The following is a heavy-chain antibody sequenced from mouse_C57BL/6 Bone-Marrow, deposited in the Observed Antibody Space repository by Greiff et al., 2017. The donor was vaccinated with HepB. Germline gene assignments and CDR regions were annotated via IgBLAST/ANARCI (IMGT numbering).Heavy chain of an antibody. CDR3: AMGTTVVAPFDY. Sequence: EVQRVESGGGLVKPGGSLKLSCAASGFTFSDYGMHWVRQAPEKGLEWVAYISSGSSTIYYADTVKGRFTISRDNAKNTLFLQMTSLRSEDTAMYYCAMGTTVVAPFDYWGQGTTLTVSS. CDR1: GFTFSDYG. J-gene: IGHJ2*01. D-gene: IGHD1-1*01. V-gene: IGHV5-17*01. CDR2: ISSGSSTI.